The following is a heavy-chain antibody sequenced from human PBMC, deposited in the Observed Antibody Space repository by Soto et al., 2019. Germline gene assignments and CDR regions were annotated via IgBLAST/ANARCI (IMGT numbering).Heavy chain of an antibody. CDR3: ARDLGVSRKLSTNWFDP. D-gene: IGHD2-8*01. CDR2: IYTSGST. V-gene: IGHV4-4*07. J-gene: IGHJ5*02. CDR1: CGSISSYY. Sequence: SETLSLTCTVSCGSISSYYWSWIRQPAGKGLEWIGRIYTSGSTNYNPSLKSRVTMSVDTSKNQFSLKLSSVTAADTAVYYCARDLGVSRKLSTNWFDPWGQGTLVTVSS.